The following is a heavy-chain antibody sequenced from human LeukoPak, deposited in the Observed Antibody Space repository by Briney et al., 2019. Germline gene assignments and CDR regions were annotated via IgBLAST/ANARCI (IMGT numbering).Heavy chain of an antibody. D-gene: IGHD3/OR15-3a*01. CDR2: ISAYNGNT. J-gene: IGHJ4*02. CDR3: ARDPGLGFFDY. V-gene: IGHV1-18*01. Sequence: ASVKVSCXASGYTFTSYGISWVRLAPGQGLEWMGWISAYNGNTNYAQKLQGRVTMTTDTSTSTAYMELRSLRSDDTAVYHCARDPGLGFFDYWGQGTLVTVSS. CDR1: GYTFTSYG.